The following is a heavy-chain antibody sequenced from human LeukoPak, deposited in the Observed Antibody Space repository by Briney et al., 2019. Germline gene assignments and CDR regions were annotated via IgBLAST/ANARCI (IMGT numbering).Heavy chain of an antibody. V-gene: IGHV3-7*01. CDR3: ARDRVLRYFDGVFDY. CDR2: IKQDGSEK. D-gene: IGHD3-9*01. J-gene: IGHJ4*02. Sequence: GGSLRLSCAASGFTFSSYWMSWVRQAPGKGLEWVANIKQDGSEKYYVDSVKGQFTISRDNAKNSLYLQMNSLRAEDTAVYYCARDRVLRYFDGVFDYWGQGTLVTVSS. CDR1: GFTFSSYW.